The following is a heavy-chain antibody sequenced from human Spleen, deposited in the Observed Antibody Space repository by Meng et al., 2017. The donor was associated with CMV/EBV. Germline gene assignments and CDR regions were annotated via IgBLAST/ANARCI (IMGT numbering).Heavy chain of an antibody. V-gene: IGHV1-18*01. CDR3: ARAVGHYYDSSGPLGYFDY. J-gene: IGHJ4*02. CDR2: ISAYNGNT. Sequence: QVQLVQSGAEVKKPGASVKVSCKASGYTFTSYGISWVRQAPGQGLEWMGWISAYNGNTNYAQKLQGRVTMTTDTSTSTAYMELRSLRSDDTAVYYCARAVGHYYDSSGPLGYFDYWGQGTLVTVSS. D-gene: IGHD3-22*01. CDR1: GYTFTSYG.